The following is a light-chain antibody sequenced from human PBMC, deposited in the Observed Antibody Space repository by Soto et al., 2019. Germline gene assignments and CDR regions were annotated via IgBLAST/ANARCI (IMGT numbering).Light chain of an antibody. CDR3: SSYTSISTYV. J-gene: IGLJ1*01. Sequence: QYALTQPASVSGSPGQSITISCTGTSSDVGGYDFVSWYQHHPGKAPRLMIYDVSHRPSGVSDRFSASKSGNTASLTISGLLAEDEADYYCSSYTSISTYVFGTGTKLTVL. V-gene: IGLV2-14*03. CDR1: SSDVGGYDF. CDR2: DVS.